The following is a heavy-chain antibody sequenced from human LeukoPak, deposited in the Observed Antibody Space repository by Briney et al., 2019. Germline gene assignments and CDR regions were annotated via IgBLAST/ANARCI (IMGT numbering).Heavy chain of an antibody. CDR2: IYYSWST. D-gene: IGHD4-17*01. CDR3: ARGQYDYGDYVGGFDY. Sequence: SETLSLTCTVSGGSISSYYWSWVRQPPGKGLEWIGYIYYSWSTNYNPSLKSRVTISVDTSKNQFSLKLSSVTAADTAVYYCARGQYDYGDYVGGFDYWGQGTLVTVSS. CDR1: GGSISSYY. V-gene: IGHV4-59*01. J-gene: IGHJ4*02.